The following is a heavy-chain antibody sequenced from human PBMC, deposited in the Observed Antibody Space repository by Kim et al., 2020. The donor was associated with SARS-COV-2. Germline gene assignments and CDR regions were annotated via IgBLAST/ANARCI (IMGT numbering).Heavy chain of an antibody. V-gene: IGHV4-61*01. J-gene: IGHJ4*02. CDR2: IYYSGST. CDR1: GGSVSSGSYY. Sequence: SETLSLTCTVSGGSVSSGSYYWSWIRQPPGKGLEWIGYIYYSGSTNYNPSLKSRVTISVDTSKNQFSLKLSSVTAADTAVYYCARDLRSLPRYFDYWGQG. CDR3: ARDLRSLPRYFDY.